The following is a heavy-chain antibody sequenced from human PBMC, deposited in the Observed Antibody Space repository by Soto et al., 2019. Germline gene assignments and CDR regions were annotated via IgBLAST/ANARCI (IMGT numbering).Heavy chain of an antibody. V-gene: IGHV1-2*02. J-gene: IGHJ3*02. D-gene: IGHD3-9*01. Sequence: QVQLVQSGAEVKKPGASVKVSCKASGFPFTGHYIHWVRQAPGQGLEWMGWINPNIGGTNYAQNFQGRVTLTRDTSITTAYMELSGLRSDDTAVYYCARDSYYDILTGYSRNAVDIWGKGTMVAVSS. CDR1: GFPFTGHY. CDR2: INPNIGGT. CDR3: ARDSYYDILTGYSRNAVDI.